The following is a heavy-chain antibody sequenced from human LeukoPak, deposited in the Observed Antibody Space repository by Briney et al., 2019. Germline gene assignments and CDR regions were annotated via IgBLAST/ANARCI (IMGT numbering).Heavy chain of an antibody. Sequence: GGSLRLSCAASGFTFRTSGMNWVRQAPGKGLEWVSSISSSSSYIYYADSVKGRFTISRDNAKNSLYLQMNSLRAEDTAVYYCARVTAAAGDGYWGQGTLVTVSS. J-gene: IGHJ4*02. CDR1: GFTFRTSG. CDR2: ISSSSSYI. CDR3: ARVTAAAGDGY. D-gene: IGHD6-13*01. V-gene: IGHV3-21*01.